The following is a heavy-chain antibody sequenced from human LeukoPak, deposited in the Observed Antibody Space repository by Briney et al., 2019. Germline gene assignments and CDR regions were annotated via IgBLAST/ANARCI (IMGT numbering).Heavy chain of an antibody. J-gene: IGHJ6*04. CDR2: IYTSGST. Sequence: SQTLSLTCTVSGGSINSGDYYWSWIRQPAGKGLEWIGRIYTSGSTNYNPSLKSRVTISVDTSKNQFSLKLSSVTAADTAVYYCARRAISGPLRYFGRYFDVWGKGTTVTISS. CDR3: ARRAISGPLRYFGRYFDV. D-gene: IGHD3-9*01. CDR1: GGSINSGDYY. V-gene: IGHV4-61*02.